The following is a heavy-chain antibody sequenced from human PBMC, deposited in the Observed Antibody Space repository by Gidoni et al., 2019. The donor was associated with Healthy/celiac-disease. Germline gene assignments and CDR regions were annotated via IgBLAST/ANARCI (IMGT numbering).Heavy chain of an antibody. J-gene: IGHJ2*01. Sequence: QVQLVESGGGVVQPGRSLRLSCAASGFTFSSYAMHWVRQAPGKGLEWVAVISYDGSNKYYADSVKGRFTISRDNSKNTLYLQMNSLRAEDTAVYYCARDSRKNGYSSGWYPSYWYFDLWGRGTLVTVSS. CDR2: ISYDGSNK. D-gene: IGHD6-19*01. CDR3: ARDSRKNGYSSGWYPSYWYFDL. V-gene: IGHV3-30-3*01. CDR1: GFTFSSYA.